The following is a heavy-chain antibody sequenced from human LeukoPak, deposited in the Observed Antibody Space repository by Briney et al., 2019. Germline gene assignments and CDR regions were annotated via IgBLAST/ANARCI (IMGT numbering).Heavy chain of an antibody. CDR1: GYSFTSYW. J-gene: IGHJ4*02. Sequence: GESLKISCKGSGYSFTSYWIGWVRQVPGKGLEWMGIIYPGDSDTRYSPSFQGQVTISADKSISTAYLQWSSLKASDTAMYYCARGLAVAGPNFDYWGQGTLVTVSS. CDR2: IYPGDSDT. D-gene: IGHD6-19*01. CDR3: ARGLAVAGPNFDY. V-gene: IGHV5-51*01.